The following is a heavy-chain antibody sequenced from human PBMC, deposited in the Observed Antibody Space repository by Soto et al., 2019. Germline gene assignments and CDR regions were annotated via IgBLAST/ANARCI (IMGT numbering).Heavy chain of an antibody. V-gene: IGHV4-61*01. D-gene: IGHD3-3*01. J-gene: IGHJ4*02. CDR2: VYHTGRT. CDR1: CGSFRSGSYS. Sequence: SETLSLTCTFSCGSFRSGSYSWSWIRQPPGKGLEWIGYVYHTGRTSYNPSLKSRVSISMDTSRNQFSLNLDSVTAADTAVYFCARDFAYFDSWGQGTLVTVSS. CDR3: ARDFAYFDS.